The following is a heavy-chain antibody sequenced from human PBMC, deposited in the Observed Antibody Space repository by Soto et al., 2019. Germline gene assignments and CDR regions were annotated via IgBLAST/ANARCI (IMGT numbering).Heavy chain of an antibody. CDR3: AMVDVYVTPSPQDV. Sequence: QVQLVQSGAEVKKPGASVKVSCKASGYTFTSYDINWVRQATGQGLEWMGWINAYNGNTNYAQNLQGSITLTTDTSTTTAYMELRSLRSNDTAIYYCAMVDVYVTPSPQDVWGQGTTVTVSS. D-gene: IGHD3-16*01. CDR2: INAYNGNT. CDR1: GYTFTSYD. V-gene: IGHV1-18*01. J-gene: IGHJ6*02.